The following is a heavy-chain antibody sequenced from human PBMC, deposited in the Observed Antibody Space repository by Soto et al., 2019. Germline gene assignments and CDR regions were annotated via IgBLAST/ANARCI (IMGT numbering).Heavy chain of an antibody. CDR2: ISYDGSNK. CDR3: ARDRWGYSRKGLGGAIDY. CDR1: GFTFSSYA. D-gene: IGHD2-15*01. Sequence: PGGSLRLSCAASGFTFSSYAMHWVRQAPGKGLEGVAVISYDGSNKYYADSVKGRFTISRDNSKNTLYLQMNSLRAEDTAVYYCARDRWGYSRKGLGGAIDYWGQGTLVTVSS. J-gene: IGHJ4*02. V-gene: IGHV3-30-3*01.